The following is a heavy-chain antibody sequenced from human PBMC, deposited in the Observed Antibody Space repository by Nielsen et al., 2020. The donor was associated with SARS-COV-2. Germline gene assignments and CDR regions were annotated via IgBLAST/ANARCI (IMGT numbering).Heavy chain of an antibody. J-gene: IGHJ6*03. CDR1: GGTFSSYA. D-gene: IGHD6-6*01. V-gene: IGHV1-69*13. CDR3: ARDPGRVAARPDYYYYYMDV. CDR2: IIPIFGTA. Sequence: SVKVSCKASGGTFSSYAISWVRQAPGQGLEWMGGIIPIFGTANYAQKFQGRVTITADESTSTAYMELSSLRSEDTAVYYCARDPGRVAARPDYYYYYMDVWGKGTTVTVSS.